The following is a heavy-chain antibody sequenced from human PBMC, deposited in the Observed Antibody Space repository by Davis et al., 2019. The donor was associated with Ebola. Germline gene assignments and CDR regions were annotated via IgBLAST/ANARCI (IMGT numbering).Heavy chain of an antibody. D-gene: IGHD3-22*01. J-gene: IGHJ4*02. CDR3: ARDTEYYYDSSGYYYTQYYFDY. CDR1: GGSISSSAYS. V-gene: IGHV4-61*09. Sequence: PSETLSLTCAVSGGSISSSAYSWSWIRQPAGKGLEWIGHIYTSGSTNYNPSLKSRVTISVDTSKNQFSLKLSSVTAADTAVYYCARDTEYYYDSSGYYYTQYYFDYWGQGTLVTVSS. CDR2: IYTSGST.